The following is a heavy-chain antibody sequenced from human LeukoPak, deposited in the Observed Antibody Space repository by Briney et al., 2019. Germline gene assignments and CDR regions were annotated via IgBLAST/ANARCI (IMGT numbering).Heavy chain of an antibody. CDR1: GGSFSGYY. D-gene: IGHD3-22*01. CDR3: AREMSSGYYPFDY. CDR2: INHSGST. Sequence: PSETLSLTCAVYGGSFSGYYWSWIRQPPGKGLEWIGEINHSGSTNYNPSLKSRVTISVDTSKNQFSLKLSSVTAADTAVYYCAREMSSGYYPFDYWGQGTLVTVSS. J-gene: IGHJ4*02. V-gene: IGHV4-34*01.